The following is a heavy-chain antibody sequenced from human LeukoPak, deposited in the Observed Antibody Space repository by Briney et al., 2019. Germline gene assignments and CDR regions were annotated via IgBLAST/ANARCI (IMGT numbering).Heavy chain of an antibody. CDR1: GYTFTSYG. CDR2: ISAYNGNT. CDR3: ARGKVVPAAILDYYYYMDV. J-gene: IGHJ6*03. V-gene: IGHV1-18*01. Sequence: APVKVSCKASGYTFTSYGISWVRQAPGQGLEWMGWISAYNGNTNYAQKLQGRVTMTTDTSTSTAYMELRSLRSDDTAVYYCARGKVVPAAILDYYYYMDVWGKGTTVTVSS. D-gene: IGHD2-2*02.